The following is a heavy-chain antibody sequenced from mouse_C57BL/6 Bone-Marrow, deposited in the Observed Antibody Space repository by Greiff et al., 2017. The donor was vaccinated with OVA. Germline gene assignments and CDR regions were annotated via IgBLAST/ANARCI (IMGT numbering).Heavy chain of an antibody. D-gene: IGHD2-3*01. J-gene: IGHJ1*03. CDR3: ARGGYGYDGFDV. V-gene: IGHV1-80*01. Sequence: LQESGAELVKPGASVKISCKASGYAFSSYWMNWVKQRPGKGLEWIGQIYPGDGDTNYNGKFKGKATLTADKSSSTAYMQLSSLTSEDSAVYFCARGGYGYDGFDVWGTGTTVTVSS. CDR1: GYAFSSYW. CDR2: IYPGDGDT.